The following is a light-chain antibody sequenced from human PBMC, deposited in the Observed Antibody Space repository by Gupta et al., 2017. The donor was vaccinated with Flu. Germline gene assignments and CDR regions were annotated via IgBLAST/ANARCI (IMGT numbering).Light chain of an antibody. CDR2: DVS. Sequence: ITISCTGTSTDVGGYNSVSWFQQHPGEAPKLVIYDVSHRPSGVSDRFSGSKSGNTASLTISGLQAEDEADYYCGSYTGNTTLDVFGTGTKVTVL. V-gene: IGLV2-14*03. CDR1: STDVGGYNS. CDR3: GSYTGNTTLDV. J-gene: IGLJ1*01.